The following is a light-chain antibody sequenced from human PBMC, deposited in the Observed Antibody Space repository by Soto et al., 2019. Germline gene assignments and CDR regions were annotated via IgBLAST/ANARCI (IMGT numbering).Light chain of an antibody. Sequence: EIVMTQSPATLSVSPGERATLSCRASQCGYTTLAWYQQRPGQAPRLLIYSASTRATGIPARFSGSGSGTEFTLTISSLQSEDFAVYYCQQYNKWPLTFGGGTTVEIK. J-gene: IGKJ4*01. CDR3: QQYNKWPLT. CDR1: QCGYTT. V-gene: IGKV3-15*01. CDR2: SAS.